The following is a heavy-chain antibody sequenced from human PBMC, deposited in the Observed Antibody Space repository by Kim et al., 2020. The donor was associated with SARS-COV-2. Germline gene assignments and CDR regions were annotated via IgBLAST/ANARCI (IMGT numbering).Heavy chain of an antibody. CDR1: GGSFSGYY. CDR3: ARTTMMGVGYFDL. Sequence: SETLSLTCAVYGGSFSGYYWSWIRQPPGKGLEWIGEINHSGSTNYNPSLKSRVTISVDTSKNQFSLKLSSVTAADTAVYYCARTTMMGVGYFDLWGRGTLVTVSS. D-gene: IGHD3-22*01. J-gene: IGHJ2*01. V-gene: IGHV4-34*01. CDR2: INHSGST.